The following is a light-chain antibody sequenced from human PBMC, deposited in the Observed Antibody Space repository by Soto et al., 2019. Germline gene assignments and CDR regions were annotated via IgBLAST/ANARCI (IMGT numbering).Light chain of an antibody. Sequence: QSALTQPASVSGSPGQSITISCTGTSSDVGAYNYVSWYQQHPGKAPKLMIYDVSNRPSGVSNRFSGSKSGNTASLTISGLQAEDEADHYCSSYATSSTLGVVFGGGTKVTVL. CDR3: SSYATSSTLGVV. J-gene: IGLJ2*01. CDR1: SSDVGAYNY. CDR2: DVS. V-gene: IGLV2-14*03.